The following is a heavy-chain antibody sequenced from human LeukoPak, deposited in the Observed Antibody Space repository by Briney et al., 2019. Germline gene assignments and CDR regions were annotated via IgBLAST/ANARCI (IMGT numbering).Heavy chain of an antibody. CDR3: ARAPNSSSWYQNWFDP. Sequence: PGGSLRLSCAASGFTFSSYAMHWVRQAPGKGLEWVAVISYDGTNKYYADSAKGRFTISRDNSKNTLYLQMSSLRAEDTAVYYCARAPNSSSWYQNWFDPWGQGTLVTVSS. CDR1: GFTFSSYA. V-gene: IGHV3-30*04. D-gene: IGHD6-13*01. J-gene: IGHJ5*02. CDR2: ISYDGTNK.